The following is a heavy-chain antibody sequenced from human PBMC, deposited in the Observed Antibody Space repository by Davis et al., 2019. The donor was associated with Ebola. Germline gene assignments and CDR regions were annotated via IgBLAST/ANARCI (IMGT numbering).Heavy chain of an antibody. CDR3: AKDQQWGSLNYYYNGIDV. Sequence: GESLKISCAASGFTFSSYAMHWVRQAPGKGLEWVAVISYDGSNKYYVDSVKGRFTISRDNSKNTLDLQMNSLRAEDTAVYFCAKDQQWGSLNYYYNGIDVWGKGTTVTVSS. CDR1: GFTFSSYA. J-gene: IGHJ6*04. V-gene: IGHV3-30-3*02. CDR2: ISYDGSNK. D-gene: IGHD3-16*01.